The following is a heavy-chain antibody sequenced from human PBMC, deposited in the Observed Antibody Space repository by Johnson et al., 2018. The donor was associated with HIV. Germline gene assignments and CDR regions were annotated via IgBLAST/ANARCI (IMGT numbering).Heavy chain of an antibody. V-gene: IGHV3-66*01. CDR3: ARGVTARAPLLI. D-gene: IGHD6-6*01. J-gene: IGHJ3*02. CDR2: IYSGGST. Sequence: VQLVESGGGLVQPGGSLRLSCAASGFTFSSYPMHWVRQAPGKGLEWVSVIYSGGSTYYADSVKGRFTISRDNSKNSLYLQMNSLRAEDTALYYCARGVTARAPLLIWGQGTMVTVSS. CDR1: GFTFSSYP.